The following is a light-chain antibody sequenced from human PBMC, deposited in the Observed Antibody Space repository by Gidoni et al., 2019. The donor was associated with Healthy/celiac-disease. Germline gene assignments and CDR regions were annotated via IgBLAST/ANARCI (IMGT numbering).Light chain of an antibody. Sequence: SYVLTQPPSASVAPGKTARITCGGNNIGSKRVHWYQQKPGQAPVLVIYDDSDRPSGIPERVSGSNAGNTATLTISRVEAGDEADYYCQVWDSSSDPVFGGGTKLTVL. CDR3: QVWDSSSDPV. J-gene: IGLJ3*02. CDR2: DDS. CDR1: NIGSKR. V-gene: IGLV3-21*04.